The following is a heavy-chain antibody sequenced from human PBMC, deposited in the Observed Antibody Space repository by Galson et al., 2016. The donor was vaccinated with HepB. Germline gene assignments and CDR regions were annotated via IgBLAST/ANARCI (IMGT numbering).Heavy chain of an antibody. CDR3: ARYNWKYATYDN. CDR2: IKQDGSEI. CDR1: GFTFSTFW. D-gene: IGHD1-7*01. V-gene: IGHV3-7*01. J-gene: IGHJ4*02. Sequence: SLRLSCAVSGFTFSTFWMSWVRQAPGKGLEWVANIKQDGSEIFYMDSVKGRFTISRDNAKNSLYLQMNSLRAEDTAVYYCARYNWKYATYDNWGQGTLVTVSS.